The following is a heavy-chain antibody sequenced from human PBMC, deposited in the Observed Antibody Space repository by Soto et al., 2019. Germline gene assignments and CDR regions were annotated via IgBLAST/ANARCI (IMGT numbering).Heavy chain of an antibody. CDR3: AKARFGMGGPVDY. CDR1: GLIFSDYA. J-gene: IGHJ4*02. V-gene: IGHV3-23*01. CDR2: ISGSGGNT. D-gene: IGHD1-26*01. Sequence: EVQLLESGGDLVQPGGSLRLSCAASGLIFSDYAMSWVRQAPGKGLECVACISGSGGNTFYADSVKGRFTISRDNSKNTLSRNMNSLRVDDRPVYFGAKARFGMGGPVDYGGQGPLVPVS.